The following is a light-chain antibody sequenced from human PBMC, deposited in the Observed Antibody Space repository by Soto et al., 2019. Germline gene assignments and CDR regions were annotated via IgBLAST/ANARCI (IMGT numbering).Light chain of an antibody. Sequence: QPASVSGSPGQSITISCTGTSSDIGAFNYVSWYQQHPGKAPKVIIFEVSNRPSGVSSRFAGSKSGNTASLTISGLQPEDEADYHCSSYTGGNTYWIFGGGTKLTVL. CDR1: SSDIGAFNY. CDR3: SSYTGGNTYWI. CDR2: EVS. J-gene: IGLJ3*02. V-gene: IGLV2-14*01.